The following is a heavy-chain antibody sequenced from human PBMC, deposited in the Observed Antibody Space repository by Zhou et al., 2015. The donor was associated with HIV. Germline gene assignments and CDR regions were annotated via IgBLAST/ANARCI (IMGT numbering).Heavy chain of an antibody. D-gene: IGHD5-12*01. CDR3: ARRYNTSPFDY. J-gene: IGHJ4*02. Sequence: QVKLVQSGAEVKMPGSSVKVSCQTSGDTTRTYGISWVRQAPGQRPEWMGNITPLLGTTNYAQKLQGRLTITADKSTSTVYMELNSLRSEDTAFYYCARRYNTSPFDYWGQGTLVTVSS. CDR1: GDTTRTYG. V-gene: IGHV1-69*06. CDR2: ITPLLGTT.